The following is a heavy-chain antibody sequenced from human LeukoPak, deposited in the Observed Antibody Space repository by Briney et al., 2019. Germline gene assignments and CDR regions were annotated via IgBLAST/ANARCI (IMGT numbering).Heavy chain of an antibody. CDR3: ARVPGPITMIRPEIGDY. CDR2: ISSSGSTI. D-gene: IGHD3-22*01. V-gene: IGHV3-11*01. CDR1: GFTFSDYY. J-gene: IGHJ4*02. Sequence: PGGSLRLSCAASGFTFSDYYMSWIRQAPGKGLEWVSYISSSGSTIYYADSVKGRFTISRDNAKNSLYLQMNSLRAEDTAVYYCARVPGPITMIRPEIGDYWGQGTLVTVSS.